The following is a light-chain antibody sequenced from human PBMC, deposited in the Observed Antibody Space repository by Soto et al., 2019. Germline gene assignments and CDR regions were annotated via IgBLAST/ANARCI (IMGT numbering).Light chain of an antibody. CDR2: GAS. J-gene: IGKJ5*01. CDR1: QSVTSNY. V-gene: IGKV3-20*01. Sequence: IVLTQSPVTLSLSPGERATLSCRASQSVTSNYLAWYQQKPGQAPRLLVYGASSRATGISDRFSGSGSGTDFTLTISRLEPEDFAVNYCQHYVSPPITFGQGTRLEIK. CDR3: QHYVSPPIT.